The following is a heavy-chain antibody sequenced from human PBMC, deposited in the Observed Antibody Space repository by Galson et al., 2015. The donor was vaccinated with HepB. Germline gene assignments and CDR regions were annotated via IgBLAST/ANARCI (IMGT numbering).Heavy chain of an antibody. J-gene: IGHJ6*02. Sequence: SLRLSCAASGFPFSSYGMHWVRQAPGRGLGWVAVIWYDGSNKYYAESVKGRFTISRDNSKNTLYLQMNSLRAEYTAVYYCARVSGEGGFLEWLTLPDYYYGMDVWGQGTTVTVSS. CDR1: GFPFSSYG. CDR2: IWYDGSNK. D-gene: IGHD3-3*01. CDR3: ARVSGEGGFLEWLTLPDYYYGMDV. V-gene: IGHV3-33*01.